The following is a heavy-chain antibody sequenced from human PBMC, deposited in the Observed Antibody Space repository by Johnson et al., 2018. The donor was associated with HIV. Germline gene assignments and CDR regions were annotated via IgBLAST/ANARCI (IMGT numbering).Heavy chain of an antibody. CDR1: GFTFSSYG. Sequence: QVQLVEFGGGVVQPGRSLRLSCAASGFTFSSYGMHWVRQAPGKGLEWVAVIWYDGSNKYYADSVKGRFTISRDNSKNTLYLQMNSLRAEDTAVYYCAGGSYNDAFDIWGQGTMVTVSS. CDR2: IWYDGSNK. V-gene: IGHV3-33*01. J-gene: IGHJ3*02. CDR3: AGGSYNDAFDI. D-gene: IGHD1-26*01.